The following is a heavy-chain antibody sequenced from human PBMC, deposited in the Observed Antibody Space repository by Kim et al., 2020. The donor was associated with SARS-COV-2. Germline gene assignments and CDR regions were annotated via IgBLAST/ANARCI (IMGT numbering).Heavy chain of an antibody. J-gene: IGHJ6*03. V-gene: IGHV1-2*02. CDR3: ARGIMEASLDV. CDR2: GT. D-gene: IGHD2-8*01. Sequence: GTNYAQKFQGQVTMTRDTSISTAYMELTSRTSEDTAVYYCARGIMEASLDVWGKGTTVTV.